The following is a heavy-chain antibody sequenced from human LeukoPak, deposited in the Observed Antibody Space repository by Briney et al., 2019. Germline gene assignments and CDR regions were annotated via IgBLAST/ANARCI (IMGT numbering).Heavy chain of an antibody. CDR1: GFTVSSNY. CDR2: IYSDGST. CDR3: ARQAIRPSRFDY. J-gene: IGHJ4*02. V-gene: IGHV3-53*01. Sequence: GGSLRLSCAASGFTVSSNYMSWVRQAPGKGLEWVSVIYSDGSTYYADSVKGRFTLSRDNSKNMLYLQMNSLRAEDTAVYYCARQAIRPSRFDYWGQGTLVTVSS.